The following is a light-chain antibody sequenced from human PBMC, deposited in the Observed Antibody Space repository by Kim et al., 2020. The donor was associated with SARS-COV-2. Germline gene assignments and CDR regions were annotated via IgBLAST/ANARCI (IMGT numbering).Light chain of an antibody. CDR2: AAS. Sequence: SPGERATLPCRASQSVGSSYLAWYQQKPGQAPRLLIYAASTRATGIPDRFSGSGSGTDVTLTISRLEPEDSAVYYCHQYGSSPPYTFGQGTKLEI. V-gene: IGKV3-20*01. J-gene: IGKJ2*01. CDR3: HQYGSSPPYT. CDR1: QSVGSSY.